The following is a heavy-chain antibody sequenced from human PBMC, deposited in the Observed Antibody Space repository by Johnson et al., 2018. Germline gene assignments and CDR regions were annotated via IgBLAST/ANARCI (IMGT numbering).Heavy chain of an antibody. Sequence: VQLVQSGGGLVQPGGSLRLSCAASGFTFSSYAMHWVRQAPGQGLEGVSGISWNSGRIGYADSVKGRFTISRDNAKNSLYLQMNRLRAEDTALYYCAKGLGLLDAFDIWGQGTMVTVSS. V-gene: IGHV3-9*01. CDR2: ISWNSGRI. CDR1: GFTFSSYA. CDR3: AKGLGLLDAFDI. D-gene: IGHD3-16*01. J-gene: IGHJ3*02.